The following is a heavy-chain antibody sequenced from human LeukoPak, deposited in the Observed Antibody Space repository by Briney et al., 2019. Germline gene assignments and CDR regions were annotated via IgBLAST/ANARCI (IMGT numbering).Heavy chain of an antibody. Sequence: KAGGSLRLSCAASGFTFSSYAMSWVRQAPGKGLEWVSAISGSGGSTYYADSVKGRFTISRDNSKNTLYLQVNSLRAEDTAVYYCAKGPAPRLGEFSYHALVDYWGQRTLVTVSS. CDR1: GFTFSSYA. CDR3: AKGPAPRLGEFSYHALVDY. J-gene: IGHJ4*02. D-gene: IGHD3-16*02. CDR2: ISGSGGST. V-gene: IGHV3-23*01.